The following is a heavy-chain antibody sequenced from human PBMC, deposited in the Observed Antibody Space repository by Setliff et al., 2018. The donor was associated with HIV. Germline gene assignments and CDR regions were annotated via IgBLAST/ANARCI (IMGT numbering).Heavy chain of an antibody. D-gene: IGHD3-3*01. CDR3: ARESRNDFWSGYYRTFDI. V-gene: IGHV4-31*03. Sequence: PSETLSLTCTFSGGSISSGGYYWSWIRQHPGKGLEWIGYIYYSGSTYYNPSLKSRATISVDTSKNQFSLKLSSVTAADTAMYFCARESRNDFWSGYYRTFDIWGQGTMVTV. CDR2: IYYSGST. J-gene: IGHJ3*02. CDR1: GGSISSGGYY.